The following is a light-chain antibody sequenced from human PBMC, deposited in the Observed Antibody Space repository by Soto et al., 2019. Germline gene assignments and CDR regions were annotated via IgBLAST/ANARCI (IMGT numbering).Light chain of an antibody. CDR1: QSINTY. J-gene: IGKJ4*02. CDR3: QQRSNWPLT. V-gene: IGKV3-11*01. CDR2: DAS. Sequence: EVVLTQSPATLSSSPGESVTLSCRASQSINTYLAWYQQKHGQAPRLLIYDASYRAAGIPSRFSGSGSGTDFTLTISSLEPADFAIYHCQQRSNWPLTFGGWTKVEI.